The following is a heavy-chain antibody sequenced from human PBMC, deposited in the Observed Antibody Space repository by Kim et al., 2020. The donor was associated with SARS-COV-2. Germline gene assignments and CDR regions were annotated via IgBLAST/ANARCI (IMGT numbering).Heavy chain of an antibody. J-gene: IGHJ5*02. CDR3: ARGRILWFRELGWFDP. Sequence: SRKSRVTISVDTSKNQFSLKLSSVTAADTAVYYCARGRILWFRELGWFDPWGQGTLVTVSS. D-gene: IGHD3-10*01. V-gene: IGHV4-34*01.